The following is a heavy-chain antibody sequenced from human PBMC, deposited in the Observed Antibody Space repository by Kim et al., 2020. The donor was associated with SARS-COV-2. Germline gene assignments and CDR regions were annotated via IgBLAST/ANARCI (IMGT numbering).Heavy chain of an antibody. V-gene: IGHV3-21*05. CDR3: ARDFDWALDL. Sequence: GGSLRLSCVASGFALSSYNMNWVRQAPGKGLEWLSYSSVDDICYADSVKGRFTISRDNAKNALYLQMNSLREGDTAVYFCARDFDWALDLWGQGALVTISS. CDR2: SSVDDI. CDR1: GFALSSYN. J-gene: IGHJ5*02. D-gene: IGHD3-9*01.